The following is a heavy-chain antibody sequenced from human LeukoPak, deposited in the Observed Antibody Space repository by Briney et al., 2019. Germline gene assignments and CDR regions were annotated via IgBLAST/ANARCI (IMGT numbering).Heavy chain of an antibody. J-gene: IGHJ6*02. D-gene: IGHD3-9*01. CDR2: IYYSGST. Sequence: PSETLSLTCTVSGGSVSSGSYYWSWIRQPPGTGLEWIGYIYYSGSTNYNPSLKSRVTISVDTSKNQFSLKLSSVTAADTAVYYCARVGKDIMTYYYYGMDVWGQGTTVTVSS. V-gene: IGHV4-61*01. CDR1: GGSVSSGSYY. CDR3: ARVGKDIMTYYYYGMDV.